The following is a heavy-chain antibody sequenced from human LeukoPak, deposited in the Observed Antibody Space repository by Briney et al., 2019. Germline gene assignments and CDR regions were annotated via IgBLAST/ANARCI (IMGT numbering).Heavy chain of an antibody. J-gene: IGHJ6*02. Sequence: ASVKVSCKASGYTFTGYYMHWVRQAPGQGLEWMGCINPNSGGTNYAPTFQGTVTMTRDTSISTAYMELSRLRSDDTAVYYCARGGYPRSLYYYYGMDVWGQGPRSPSP. CDR1: GYTFTGYY. V-gene: IGHV1-2*02. CDR2: INPNSGGT. D-gene: IGHD5-12*01. CDR3: ARGGYPRSLYYYYGMDV.